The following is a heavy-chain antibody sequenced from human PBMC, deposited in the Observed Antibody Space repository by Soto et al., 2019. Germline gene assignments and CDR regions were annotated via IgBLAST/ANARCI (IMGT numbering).Heavy chain of an antibody. D-gene: IGHD4-17*01. J-gene: IGHJ4*02. CDR2: IYHSGST. V-gene: IGHV4-30-2*01. CDR1: GGSISSSGYS. CDR3: ARGMTTVTTFDY. Sequence: QLQLQESGSGLVKPSQTLSLTCAVSGGSISSSGYSCNWIRQPPGKGLEWIGYIYHSGSTYYNPSIKSRVTISVDRSKNQFSLKLSSVTAAVTAVYYCARGMTTVTTFDYWGQGTLVTVSS.